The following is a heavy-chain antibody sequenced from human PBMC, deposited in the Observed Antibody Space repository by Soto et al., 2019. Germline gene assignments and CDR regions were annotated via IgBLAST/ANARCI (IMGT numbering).Heavy chain of an antibody. CDR1: GFTFVNYA. V-gene: IGHV3-23*01. Sequence: GGSLRLSCAASGFTFVNYAMIWVRQAPGKGLEWVSTISGGGDGTYYADSVKGHFTISRDNSKNTLYLQMNSLRAEDTAIYYCAKKGLGSLKTFCSNSDCHYAFDLWGQGTVVTVSS. CDR3: AKKGLGSLKTFCSNSDCHYAFDL. D-gene: IGHD2-8*01. J-gene: IGHJ3*01. CDR2: ISGGGDGT.